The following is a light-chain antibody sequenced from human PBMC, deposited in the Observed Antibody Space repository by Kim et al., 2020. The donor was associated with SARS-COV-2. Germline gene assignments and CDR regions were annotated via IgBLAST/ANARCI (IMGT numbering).Light chain of an antibody. Sequence: DIQMTQSPSSLSASVGDRVTITCRASQSISSYLNWYQQKPGKAPKLLIYAASSLQSGVPSRFSGSGSGTDFTLTISSLQPEDFATYYGQQSYSTPTFGQGTKLEI. CDR1: QSISSY. CDR3: QQSYSTPT. J-gene: IGKJ2*01. V-gene: IGKV1-39*01. CDR2: AAS.